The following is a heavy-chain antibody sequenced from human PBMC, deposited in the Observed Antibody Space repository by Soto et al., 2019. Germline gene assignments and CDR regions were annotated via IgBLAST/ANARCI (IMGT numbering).Heavy chain of an antibody. CDR2: ISGSGGST. D-gene: IGHD3-10*01. Sequence: PGGSLRLSCAASGFTFSSYAMSWVRQAPGKGLEWVSAISGSGGSTYYADSVKGRFTISRDNSKNTLYLQMNSLRAEDTAVYYCAKVGPFGSYTIEPYYYMDVWGKGTTVNVSS. V-gene: IGHV3-23*01. CDR3: AKVGPFGSYTIEPYYYMDV. J-gene: IGHJ6*03. CDR1: GFTFSSYA.